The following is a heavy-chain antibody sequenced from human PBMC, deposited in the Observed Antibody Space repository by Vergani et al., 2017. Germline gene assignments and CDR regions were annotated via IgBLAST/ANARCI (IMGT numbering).Heavy chain of an antibody. D-gene: IGHD1-14*01. CDR2: ISVSGTSI. Sequence: QEQLVESGGGLVKPGGSLRLSCEASGFTFNAYYMSWVRQAPGKGLECVSYISVSGTSIHCADSVKGRFTISRDNAKSSLSLQMHSLTAEDTAVYFCARVGTWAFDIWGQGTVVTVSS. CDR1: GFTFNAYY. CDR3: ARVGTWAFDI. V-gene: IGHV3-11*01. J-gene: IGHJ3*02.